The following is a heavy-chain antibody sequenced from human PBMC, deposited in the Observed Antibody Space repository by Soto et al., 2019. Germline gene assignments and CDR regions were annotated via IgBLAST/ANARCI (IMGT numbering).Heavy chain of an antibody. CDR3: ATLFCTSCLINMDV. J-gene: IGHJ6*03. CDR2: ISYDGSNK. CDR1: GFTFSSYG. Sequence: PGGSLRLSCAASGFTFSSYGMHWVRQAPGKGLEWVAVISYDGSNKYYADSVKGRFTISRDNSKNTLYLQMNSLRAEDTAVYYCATLFCTSCLINMDVWGKGTTVTVSS. D-gene: IGHD2-2*01. V-gene: IGHV3-30*03.